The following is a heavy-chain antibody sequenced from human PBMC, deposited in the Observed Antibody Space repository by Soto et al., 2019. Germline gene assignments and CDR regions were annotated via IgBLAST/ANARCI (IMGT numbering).Heavy chain of an antibody. J-gene: IGHJ5*02. CDR1: GFTFSTYG. V-gene: IGHV3-30*18. Sequence: QVQLVESGGGVVQPGRSPRLSCAASGFTFSTYGMHWVRQAPGKGLEWVAVISYDGSNKYYADSVKGRFTISRDNSKNTLYLQMNSLRAEDTAVYYCAKDLDYIYRAWGQGTLVTVSS. D-gene: IGHD4-4*01. CDR2: ISYDGSNK. CDR3: AKDLDYIYRA.